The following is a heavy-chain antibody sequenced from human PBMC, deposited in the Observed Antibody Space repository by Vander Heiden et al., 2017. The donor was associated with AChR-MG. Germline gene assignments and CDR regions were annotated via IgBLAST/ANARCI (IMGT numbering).Heavy chain of an antibody. D-gene: IGHD2-15*01. Sequence: QVQLVQSGAEVKKPGSSVKVSCKASGGTFSSYAISWVRQAPGQGLEWMGGIIPIFGTANYAQKFQGRVTITADESTSTAYMELSSLRSEDTAVYYCASIRIPHPATPEKNWFDPWGQGTLVTVSS. CDR1: GGTFSSYA. CDR2: IIPIFGTA. CDR3: ASIRIPHPATPEKNWFDP. J-gene: IGHJ5*02. V-gene: IGHV1-69*01.